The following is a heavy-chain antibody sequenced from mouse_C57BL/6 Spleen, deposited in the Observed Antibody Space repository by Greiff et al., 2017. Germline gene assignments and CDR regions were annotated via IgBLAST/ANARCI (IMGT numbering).Heavy chain of an antibody. Sequence: QVQLQQSGAELARPGASVKLSCKASGYTFTSYGISWVKQRPGQGLEWIGEIYPRSGSTYYNEKFKGKATLTADKSSSTAYMELRSLTSEDAAVYFCAREGVGDGYFHDWGTGTTLTVSS. D-gene: IGHD2-3*01. CDR2: IYPRSGST. J-gene: IGHJ2*01. V-gene: IGHV1-81*01. CDR3: AREGVGDGYFHD. CDR1: GYTFTSYG.